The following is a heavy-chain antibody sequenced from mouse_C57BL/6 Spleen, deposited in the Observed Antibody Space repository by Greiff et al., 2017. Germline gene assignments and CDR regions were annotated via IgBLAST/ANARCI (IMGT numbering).Heavy chain of an antibody. CDR1: GFTFSSYA. V-gene: IGHV5S21*01. CDR3: ARDLAGTFAY. D-gene: IGHD4-1*01. CDR2: ISSGGDDI. Sequence: EVMLVESGEGLVKPGGSLKLSCAASGFTFSSYAMPWVRQTPEKRLEWVAYISSGGDDIYYADTVKGRFTISRDNARNTLSLQMSSLKSEDTAMYYCARDLAGTFAYWGQGTLVTVSA. J-gene: IGHJ3*01.